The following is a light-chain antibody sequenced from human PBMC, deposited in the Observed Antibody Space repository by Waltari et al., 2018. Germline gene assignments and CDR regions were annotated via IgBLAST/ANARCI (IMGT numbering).Light chain of an antibody. Sequence: IVLTQSPGTLSLSPGERATLSCRASQSIPSNYLAWYQQRPGRAPRLLIYIASSRATGIPDRFSGSGSGTDFTLTISSLQAEDVAVYYCQQYYSTPSWTFGRGTKVEIK. CDR3: QQYYSTPSWT. J-gene: IGKJ1*01. CDR2: IAS. CDR1: QSIPSNY. V-gene: IGKV3-20*01.